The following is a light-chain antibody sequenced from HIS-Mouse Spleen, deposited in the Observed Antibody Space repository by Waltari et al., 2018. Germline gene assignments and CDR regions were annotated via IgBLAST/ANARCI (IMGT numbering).Light chain of an antibody. CDR1: QSVLSSSNNKNY. J-gene: IGKJ4*01. V-gene: IGKV4-1*01. Sequence: DIVMTHSPDSLAQSLGERATIKCKSSQSVLSSSNNKNYLAWYQQKPGQPPKLLIYWASTRESGVPDRFSGSGSGTDFTLTISSLQAEDVAVYYCQQYYSTPLTFGGGTKVEIK. CDR2: WAS. CDR3: QQYYSTPLT.